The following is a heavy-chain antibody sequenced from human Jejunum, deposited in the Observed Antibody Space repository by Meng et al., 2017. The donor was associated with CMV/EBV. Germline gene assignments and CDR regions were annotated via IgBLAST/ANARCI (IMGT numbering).Heavy chain of an antibody. CDR1: GASISSVDSS. J-gene: IGHJ4*02. Sequence: SGASISSVDSSWSWIRQPPGKGLDWIGSIYESGSTSYNPSLESRVTISVDTSKNQFSLKVMSVTAADTAVYYCAREGTNSYYFDYWGQGTLVTVSS. CDR2: IYESGST. D-gene: IGHD1-14*01. V-gene: IGHV4-30-4*01. CDR3: AREGTNSYYFDY.